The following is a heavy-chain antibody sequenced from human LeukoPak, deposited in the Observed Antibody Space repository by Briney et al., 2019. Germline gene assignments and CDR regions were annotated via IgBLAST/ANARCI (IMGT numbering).Heavy chain of an antibody. CDR2: IYSGGNR. J-gene: IGHJ3*02. Sequence: PGGSLRLSCAPSGFTVSSNYMSWVRQAPGKGLEWVSVIYSGGNRYYADSVKGRFTISRDNSKNTLFLQMNSLRAEDTAVYYCASRVVTPTLSAFDIWGQGTMVTVSS. D-gene: IGHD4-23*01. V-gene: IGHV3-53*01. CDR3: ASRVVTPTLSAFDI. CDR1: GFTVSSNY.